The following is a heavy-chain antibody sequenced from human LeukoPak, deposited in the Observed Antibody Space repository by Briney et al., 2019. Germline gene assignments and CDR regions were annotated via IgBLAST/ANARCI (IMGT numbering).Heavy chain of an antibody. CDR3: AGSYSYYFDY. Sequence: GRSLRLSCAASGFAFSSYGMHWVRQAPGKGLEWVSIISYDGSMIYYGDSVKGRFTISKDDSENTLYLQMNSLSAEDTAVYYCAGSYSYYFDYWGQGTLVTVSS. D-gene: IGHD3-16*01. CDR1: GFAFSSYG. CDR2: ISYDGSMI. V-gene: IGHV3-30*03. J-gene: IGHJ4*02.